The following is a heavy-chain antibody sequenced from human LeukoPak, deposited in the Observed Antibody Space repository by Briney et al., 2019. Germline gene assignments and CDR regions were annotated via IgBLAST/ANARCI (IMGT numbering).Heavy chain of an antibody. CDR3: ARTNSYGYFDY. J-gene: IGHJ4*02. Sequence: KPSETLSLTCTVSGGSISSYYWSWIRQPPGKGLEWIGYIYYSGSTNYNPSLKSRVTISVDTSKNQFSLKLSSVTAADTAVYYCARTNSYGYFDYWGQGTLVTVSS. CDR1: GGSISSYY. D-gene: IGHD5-18*01. CDR2: IYYSGST. V-gene: IGHV4-59*01.